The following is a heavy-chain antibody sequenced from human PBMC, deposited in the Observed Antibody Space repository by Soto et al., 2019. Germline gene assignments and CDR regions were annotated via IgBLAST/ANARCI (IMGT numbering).Heavy chain of an antibody. V-gene: IGHV1-3*01. CDR3: ARELQGLYYFDY. CDR1: EYTFTSYT. Sequence: QVQVLQSGAEVKKPGASVKVSCKASEYTFTSYTMHLVRQAPGQRLEWMGWINGGNGNTKYSQKFQGRVTITRDTSASTAYMELSSLRSDDTAVYYCARELQGLYYFDYWGQGTLVTVSS. CDR2: INGGNGNT. J-gene: IGHJ4*02. D-gene: IGHD4-4*01.